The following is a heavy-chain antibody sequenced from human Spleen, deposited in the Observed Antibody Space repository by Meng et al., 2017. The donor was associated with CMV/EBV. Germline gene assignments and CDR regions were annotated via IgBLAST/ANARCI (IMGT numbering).Heavy chain of an antibody. D-gene: IGHD5-12*01. CDR3: AKSRVATIGDYFDN. CDR1: GFTFSSYA. Sequence: GESLKISCAASGFTFSSYAMHWVRQAPGKGLEWVALIWYDGSREQYADSVKGRFTISRDNSKNTLYLQMNSLRAEDTAAYYCAKSRVATIGDYFDNWGQGTLVTVSS. CDR2: IWYDGSRE. J-gene: IGHJ4*02. V-gene: IGHV3-30*02.